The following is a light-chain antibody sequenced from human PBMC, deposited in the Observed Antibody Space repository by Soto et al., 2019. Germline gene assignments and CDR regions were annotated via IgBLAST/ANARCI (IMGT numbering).Light chain of an antibody. CDR2: GAS. V-gene: IGKV3-15*01. Sequence: EIVMTQSPATLSVSPGEGATLSCRASQSVNSNLAWYQQKPGQAPRLLIYGASTRATGIPDRFSGSGSGTEFTLTISSLQSEDFAVYYCQQYHKWPLYTFGQGTKQEIK. CDR1: QSVNSN. CDR3: QQYHKWPLYT. J-gene: IGKJ2*01.